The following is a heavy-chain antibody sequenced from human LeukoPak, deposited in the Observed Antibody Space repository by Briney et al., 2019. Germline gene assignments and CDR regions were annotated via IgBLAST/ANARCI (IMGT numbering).Heavy chain of an antibody. CDR1: GGSFSGYY. V-gene: IGHV4-34*01. CDR3: ARQFTCYYDSSGYYPYFDY. J-gene: IGHJ4*02. D-gene: IGHD3-22*01. CDR2: INHSGST. Sequence: SETLSLTCAVYGGSFSGYYWSWIRQPPGRGLEWIGEINHSGSTNYNPSLKSRVTISVDTSKNQFSLKLSSVTAADTAVYYCARQFTCYYDSSGYYPYFDYWGQGTLVTVSS.